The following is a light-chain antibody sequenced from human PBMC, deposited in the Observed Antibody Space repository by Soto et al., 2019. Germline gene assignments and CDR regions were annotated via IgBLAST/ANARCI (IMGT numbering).Light chain of an antibody. CDR1: QGIRND. CDR2: GAS. J-gene: IGKJ2*01. V-gene: IGKV1-6*01. Sequence: AIQMTQFPSSLSASVGDRVTITCRASQGIRNDLGWYQQKSGRAPKLLIFGASTLQSGVPSRFSGSGSGTEFTPTISSLQPEDFATYYCLHDYSFPYTFGQGTKVEIK. CDR3: LHDYSFPYT.